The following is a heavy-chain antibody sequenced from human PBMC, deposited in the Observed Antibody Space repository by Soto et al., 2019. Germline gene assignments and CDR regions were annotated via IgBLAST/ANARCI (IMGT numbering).Heavy chain of an antibody. Sequence: EVLLVESGGGLVQPGGSLRLSCAASGYSFNTYSINWARQAPGKGLEWVSYISNSGTTKYYADSVKGRFTISRDNAANSAYLQMDSLRDEDTAVYYCARDPTVGSYWGQGTLVIVSS. J-gene: IGHJ4*02. V-gene: IGHV3-48*02. CDR1: GYSFNTYS. CDR2: ISNSGTTK. CDR3: ARDPTVGSY. D-gene: IGHD4-17*01.